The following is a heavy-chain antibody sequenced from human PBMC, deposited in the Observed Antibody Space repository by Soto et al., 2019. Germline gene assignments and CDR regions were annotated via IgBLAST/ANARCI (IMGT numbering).Heavy chain of an antibody. J-gene: IGHJ4*02. D-gene: IGHD3-22*01. CDR1: GGTFSSYA. CDR3: AREARYYDSSGYQLDY. V-gene: IGHV1-69*01. Sequence: QVQLVQSGAEVKKPGSSVKVSCKASGGTFSSYAISWVRQAPGQGLEWMGGIIPIFGTANYAQKFQGRVTTAEDESTSTAYMEMSSLRSEVTAVYYCAREARYYDSSGYQLDYWGQGTLVTVSS. CDR2: IIPIFGTA.